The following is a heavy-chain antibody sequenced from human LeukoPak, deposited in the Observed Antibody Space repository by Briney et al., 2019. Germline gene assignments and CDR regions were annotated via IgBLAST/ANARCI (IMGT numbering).Heavy chain of an antibody. Sequence: SGGSLRLSCAASGFTFGSYSMSWVRQAPGKGLEWVGFIRSKAYGGTTEYAASVKGRFTISRDDSKSIAYLQMNSLKTEDTAVYYCTREATYYYGSGSQTQFDYWGQGTLVTVSS. J-gene: IGHJ4*02. CDR3: TREATYYYGSGSQTQFDY. CDR1: GFTFGSYS. CDR2: IRSKAYGGTT. V-gene: IGHV3-49*04. D-gene: IGHD3-10*01.